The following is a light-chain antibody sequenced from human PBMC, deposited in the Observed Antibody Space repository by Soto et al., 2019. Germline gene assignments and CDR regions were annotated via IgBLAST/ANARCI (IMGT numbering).Light chain of an antibody. Sequence: IVMTQSPDSLAVSLGERATINCKSSQSVSHSSDSKSYLTSYQQKLGQPPKLLIYWASTRGSGVPDRFSGSGSGTDFTLTISSLQAEDVAVYYCQQYYTTPYTFGQGTNLEI. J-gene: IGKJ2*01. V-gene: IGKV4-1*01. CDR1: QSVSHSSDSKSY. CDR2: WAS. CDR3: QQYYTTPYT.